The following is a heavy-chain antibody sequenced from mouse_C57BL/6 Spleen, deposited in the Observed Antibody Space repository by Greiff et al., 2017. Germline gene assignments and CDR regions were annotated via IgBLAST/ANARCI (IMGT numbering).Heavy chain of an antibody. Sequence: VKLQESGPELVKPGASVKISCKASGYAFSSSWMNWVKQRPGKGLEWIGRIYPGDGDTNYNGKFKGKATLTADKSSSTAYMQLSSLTSEDSAVYFCARDYDFRMDYWGQGTSVTVSS. CDR2: IYPGDGDT. J-gene: IGHJ4*01. CDR3: ARDYDFRMDY. CDR1: GYAFSSSW. D-gene: IGHD2-4*01. V-gene: IGHV1-82*01.